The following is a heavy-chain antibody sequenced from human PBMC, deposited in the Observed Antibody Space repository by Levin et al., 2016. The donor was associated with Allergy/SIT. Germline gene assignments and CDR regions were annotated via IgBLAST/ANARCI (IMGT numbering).Heavy chain of an antibody. Sequence: WIRQPPGKGLEWVAVMSDNGSHEYYADSVKGRFTISRDNSKNTLYLQMNSLRADDTALYYCARDLEYVLWSTYTFDLWGQGTMVTVSS. CDR2: MSDNGSHE. V-gene: IGHV3-30-3*01. D-gene: IGHD3-3*01. CDR3: ARDLEYVLWSTYTFDL. J-gene: IGHJ3*01.